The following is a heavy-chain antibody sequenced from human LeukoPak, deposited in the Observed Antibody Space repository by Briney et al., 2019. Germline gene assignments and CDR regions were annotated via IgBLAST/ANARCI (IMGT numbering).Heavy chain of an antibody. V-gene: IGHV4-38-2*01. J-gene: IGHJ1*01. CDR1: GYSISSGYY. CDR2: TYHSGST. D-gene: IGHD3-10*01. CDR3: ARHPTTMVRDYEYFQH. Sequence: PSETLSLTCAVSGYSISSGYYWGWIRQSPVKGLEWIGSTYHSGSTYYNPSLKSRVTISVDTSKNQFSLKLSSVTAADTAVYYCARHPTTMVRDYEYFQHWGQGTLVTVSS.